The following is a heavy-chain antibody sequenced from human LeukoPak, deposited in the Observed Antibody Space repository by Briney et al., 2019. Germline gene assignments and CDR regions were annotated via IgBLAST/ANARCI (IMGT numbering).Heavy chain of an antibody. CDR1: GFTFSSYA. V-gene: IGHV3-64*01. Sequence: PGGSLRLSCAASGFTFSSYAMHRVRQAPGKGLEYVSAISSNGGSTYYANSVKGRFTISRDNSKNTLYLQMGSLRAEDMAVYYCARGDADCSGGSCYSSYYYYMDVWGKGTTVTVSS. D-gene: IGHD2-15*01. CDR2: ISSNGGST. CDR3: ARGDADCSGGSCYSSYYYYMDV. J-gene: IGHJ6*03.